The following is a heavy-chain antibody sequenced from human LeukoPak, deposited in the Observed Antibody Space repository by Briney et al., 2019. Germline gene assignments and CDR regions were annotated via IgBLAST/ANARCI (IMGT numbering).Heavy chain of an antibody. CDR3: ARGKTTVTPGYFDY. CDR1: GLTFSSYW. J-gene: IGHJ4*02. Sequence: GGSLRLSCAASGLTFSSYWMSWVRQAPGKGLEWVANIKQTGSENYYVDSVKGRFTISRDNAKNSLYLQMNSLRAEDTAVYYCARGKTTVTPGYFDYWGQGTLVTVSS. D-gene: IGHD4-11*01. CDR2: IKQTGSEN. V-gene: IGHV3-7*01.